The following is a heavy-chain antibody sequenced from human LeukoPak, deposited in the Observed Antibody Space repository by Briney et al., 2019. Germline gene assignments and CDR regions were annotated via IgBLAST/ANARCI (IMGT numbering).Heavy chain of an antibody. Sequence: SETLSLTCTVSGGSISSYYWSWIRQPAGKGLEWIGRIYTSGSTNYNPSLKSRVTMPVDTSKNQFSLKLASVTAADTAIYYCAKGAGGFSYYNWFDPWGQGTLVTVSS. CDR2: IYTSGST. V-gene: IGHV4-4*07. D-gene: IGHD5-18*01. J-gene: IGHJ5*02. CDR1: GGSISSYY. CDR3: AKGAGGFSYYNWFDP.